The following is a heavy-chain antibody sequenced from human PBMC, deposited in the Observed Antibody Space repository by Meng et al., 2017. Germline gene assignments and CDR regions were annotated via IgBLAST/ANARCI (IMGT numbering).Heavy chain of an antibody. Sequence: QLQLQQPGPGLVKPSQTLSLICAISGDSVSSNSAAWNWIRQSPSRGLEWLGRAYYRSKWYHDYAESVKSRISIDPDTSKNQFSLQLRSVTPEDSAVYYCARGPYSFDSWGQRTLVTVSS. CDR1: GDSVSSNSAA. V-gene: IGHV6-1*01. CDR2: AYYRSKWYH. J-gene: IGHJ4*02. CDR3: ARGPYSFDS.